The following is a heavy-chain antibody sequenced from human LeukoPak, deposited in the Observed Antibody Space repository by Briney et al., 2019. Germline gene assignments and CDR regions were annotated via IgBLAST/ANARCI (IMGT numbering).Heavy chain of an antibody. CDR2: IIPILGIA. Sequence: ASVTVSCKASGGTFSSYAISWVRQAPGQGLEWMGRIIPILGIASYAQKFQGRVTITADKSTGTAYMELSSLRSEDTAVYYCASPTYYYDSSGSPFDYWGQGTLVTVSS. CDR3: ASPTYYYDSSGSPFDY. J-gene: IGHJ4*02. D-gene: IGHD3-22*01. V-gene: IGHV1-69*04. CDR1: GGTFSSYA.